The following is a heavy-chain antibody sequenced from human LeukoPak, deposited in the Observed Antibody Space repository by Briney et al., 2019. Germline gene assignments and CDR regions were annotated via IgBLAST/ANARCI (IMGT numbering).Heavy chain of an antibody. Sequence: SETLSLTCAVYGGSFSGYYWSWIRQPPGKGLEWIGEINHSGSTNYNPSLKSRVTISVDTSKNQFSLKLSSVTAADTAVYYCARAAYSGSPYYYYYYMDVWGKGTTVTISS. D-gene: IGHD1-26*01. CDR3: ARAAYSGSPYYYYYYMDV. V-gene: IGHV4-34*01. J-gene: IGHJ6*03. CDR2: INHSGST. CDR1: GGSFSGYY.